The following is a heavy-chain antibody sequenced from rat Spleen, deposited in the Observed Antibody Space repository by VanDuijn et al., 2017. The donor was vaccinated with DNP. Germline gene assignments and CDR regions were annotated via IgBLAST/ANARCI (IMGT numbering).Heavy chain of an antibody. CDR2: ITNTGGGNT. V-gene: IGHV5S23*01. D-gene: IGHD1-9*01. CDR1: GFTFSNYY. J-gene: IGHJ2*01. Sequence: EVQLVESGGGLVQPGRSLKLSCAASGFTFSNYYMAWVRQAPTRGLEWVASITNTGGGNTYYRDSVKGRFTISRDNAKSTLYLQMDSLRSEDTANYYCARHLTMGITPFDYWGQGVMVTVSS. CDR3: ARHLTMGITPFDY.